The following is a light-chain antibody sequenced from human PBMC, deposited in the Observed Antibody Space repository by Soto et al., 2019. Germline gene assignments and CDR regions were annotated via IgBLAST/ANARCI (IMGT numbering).Light chain of an antibody. J-gene: IGLJ7*01. V-gene: IGLV2-14*01. CDR2: EVR. Sequence: QSALTQPASVSGSPGQSITISCSGKSRDVGAYNLVSWYQQFPGKGPKLLIYEVRHRPSGVSYRFSGSKSGNTASLTISSLLPEDEAVYFCSSFSSRNALVFGGGTQLTVL. CDR3: SSFSSRNALV. CDR1: SRDVGAYNL.